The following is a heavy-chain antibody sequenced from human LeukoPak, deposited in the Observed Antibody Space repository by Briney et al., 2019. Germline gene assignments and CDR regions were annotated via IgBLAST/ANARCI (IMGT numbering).Heavy chain of an antibody. CDR3: AKGGRIRYFDDRVGYYGMDV. CDR2: ISGSGGST. Sequence: PGGSLRLSCAASGFTFSSYAMTWVRQAPGKGLEWVSAISGSGGSTYYADSVKGRFTISRDNSRNTLYLQMNSLRAEDTAVYYCAKGGRIRYFDDRVGYYGMDVWGQGTTVTVSS. V-gene: IGHV3-23*01. D-gene: IGHD3-9*01. J-gene: IGHJ6*02. CDR1: GFTFSSYA.